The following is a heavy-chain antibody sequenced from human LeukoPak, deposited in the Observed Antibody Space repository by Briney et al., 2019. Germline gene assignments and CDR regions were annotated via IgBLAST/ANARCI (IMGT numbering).Heavy chain of an antibody. CDR1: VYTFTIFG. D-gene: IGHD6-13*01. V-gene: IGHV1-18*01. CDR3: ARDQMNIAAAGAYFDY. J-gene: IGHJ4*02. Sequence: ASVKVSCESSVYTFTIFGNRWVRQAPGQGLVWMGWIGAYNGNTKYGQKLQGRVTMTTDTSTSTAYMELRSLRSDDAAVYYCARDQMNIAAAGAYFDYWGQGTLVTVSS. CDR2: IGAYNGNT.